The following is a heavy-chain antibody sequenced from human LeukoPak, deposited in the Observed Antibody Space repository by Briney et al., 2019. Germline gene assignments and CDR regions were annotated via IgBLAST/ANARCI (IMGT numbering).Heavy chain of an antibody. CDR3: ARGVGYSYGYGGTNWFDP. J-gene: IGHJ5*02. D-gene: IGHD5-18*01. CDR2: INHSGST. Sequence: SETLSLTCAVYGGSFSGYYWSWIRQPPGKGLEWIGEINHSGSTNYNPSLKSRVTISVDTSKNQFSLKLSSVTAADTAVYYCARGVGYSYGYGGTNWFDPWGQGTLVTVSS. CDR1: GGSFSGYY. V-gene: IGHV4-34*01.